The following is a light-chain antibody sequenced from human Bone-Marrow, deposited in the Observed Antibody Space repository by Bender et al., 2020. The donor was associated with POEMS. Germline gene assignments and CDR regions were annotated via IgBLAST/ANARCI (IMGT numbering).Light chain of an antibody. CDR3: SAYTSNSSHYV. Sequence: QSALTQPASVSGSPGQSIAISCTGTSSDVGGYNFVSWYQHHPGKAPKLIIYAVSNRPSGVSYRFSGTKSGNTASLTISGLQAEDEDDYYCSAYTSNSSHYVFGTATKVTVL. CDR2: AVS. J-gene: IGLJ1*01. CDR1: SSDVGGYNF. V-gene: IGLV2-14*03.